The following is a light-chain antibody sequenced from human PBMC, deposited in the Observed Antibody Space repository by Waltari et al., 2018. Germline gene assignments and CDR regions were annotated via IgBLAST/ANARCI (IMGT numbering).Light chain of an antibody. J-gene: IGLJ2*01. V-gene: IGLV3-19*01. Sequence: SSELTQDPAVSVALGQTVRITCQGDSLRTYYASWYQQRPGQAPVLVIYGKNNRPSGIPDRFSGSRSGNTASLTIRGAQAEDEADYYCNSRDSSGNHVLFGGGTKLTVL. CDR3: NSRDSSGNHVL. CDR1: SLRTYY. CDR2: GKN.